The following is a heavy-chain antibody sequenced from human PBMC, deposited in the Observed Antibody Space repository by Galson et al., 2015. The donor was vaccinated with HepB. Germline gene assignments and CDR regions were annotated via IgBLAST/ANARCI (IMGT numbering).Heavy chain of an antibody. J-gene: IGHJ4*02. V-gene: IGHV3-23*01. D-gene: IGHD3-9*01. CDR3: AKEVYDILTGGQFDY. Sequence: SLRLSCAASGFTFSSYAMSWVCQAPGKGLEWVSAISGSGGSTYYADSVKGRFTISRDNSKNTLYLQMNSLRAEDTAVYYCAKEVYDILTGGQFDYWGQGTLVTVSS. CDR2: ISGSGGST. CDR1: GFTFSSYA.